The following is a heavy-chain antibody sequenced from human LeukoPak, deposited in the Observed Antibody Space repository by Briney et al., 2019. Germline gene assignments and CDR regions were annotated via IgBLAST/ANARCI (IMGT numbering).Heavy chain of an antibody. Sequence: SETLSLTCTVSGGSITSSTHYWGWIRQPPGKGLEWIGTIYYTGSPTFYNPSLKSRLTISVDTSKNQFSLQLTSVTAADTAVYYCARGTSEWIGDAFDIWGQGTMVTVSS. V-gene: IGHV4-39*07. D-gene: IGHD5-12*01. CDR1: GGSITSSTHY. J-gene: IGHJ3*02. CDR3: ARGTSEWIGDAFDI. CDR2: IYYTGSPT.